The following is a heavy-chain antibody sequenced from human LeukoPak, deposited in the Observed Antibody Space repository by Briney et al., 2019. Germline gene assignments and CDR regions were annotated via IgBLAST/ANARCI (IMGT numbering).Heavy chain of an antibody. V-gene: IGHV3-53*01. CDR2: IYSDGNT. D-gene: IGHD6-19*01. CDR3: AGDTHSSSWYDH. Sequence: GGSPRLSCAVSGFTVSSIYMSWVCQAPGKGLEWVSFIYSDGNTYYADSVKGRFTLSRDSSRNTLYLQMNSLRVDDTAVYYCAGDTHSSSWYDHWGQGTLVTVSS. CDR1: GFTVSSIY. J-gene: IGHJ5*02.